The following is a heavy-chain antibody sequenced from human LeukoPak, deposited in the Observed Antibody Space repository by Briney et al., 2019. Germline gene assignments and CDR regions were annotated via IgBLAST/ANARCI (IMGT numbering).Heavy chain of an antibody. D-gene: IGHD3-10*01. CDR1: GFTSSTYW. J-gene: IGHJ4*02. Sequence: GGSLRLSCAASGFTSSTYWMSWVRQAPGKGLEWVGNIKQDGSEKYYVDSVKGRFTISRDDAKNSLYLQMISLRAEDTAIYYCARDYYGSGSHDYWGQGTLVTVSS. CDR3: ARDYYGSGSHDY. CDR2: IKQDGSEK. V-gene: IGHV3-7*01.